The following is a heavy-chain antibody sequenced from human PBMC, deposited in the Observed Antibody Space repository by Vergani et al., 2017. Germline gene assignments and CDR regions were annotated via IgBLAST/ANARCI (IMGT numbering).Heavy chain of an antibody. CDR3: ARDGWELLDYFYYMDV. CDR1: GFDFSSYI. Sequence: QLVESGGGWVQPGGSLRLSCVVSGFDFSSYIMNWVRQAPGKGLEWVSFVSTGTKSQSYAESVKGRFTISRDSAKNSLYLQMYSLRAEDTAVYYCARDGWELLDYFYYMDVWGKGTTVTVSS. D-gene: IGHD1-26*01. J-gene: IGHJ6*03. CDR2: VSTGTKSQ. V-gene: IGHV3-48*01.